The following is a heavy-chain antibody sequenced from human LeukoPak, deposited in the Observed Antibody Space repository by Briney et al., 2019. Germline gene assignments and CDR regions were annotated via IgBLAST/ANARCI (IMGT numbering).Heavy chain of an antibody. CDR2: INPNSGGT. Sequence: ASVTVSCTAAGYTFTVYYMHWVRQAPGQGLEWMGWINPNSGGTNYAQKFQGRVTMTRDTYISTAYMELSRLRSDDTPVYYCAREYCSGGSCYGWFDPWGQGTLVTVSS. J-gene: IGHJ5*02. V-gene: IGHV1-2*02. CDR1: GYTFTVYY. CDR3: AREYCSGGSCYGWFDP. D-gene: IGHD2-15*01.